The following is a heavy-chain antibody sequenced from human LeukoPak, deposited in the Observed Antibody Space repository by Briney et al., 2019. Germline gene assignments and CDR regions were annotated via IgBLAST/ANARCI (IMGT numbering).Heavy chain of an antibody. CDR1: GFTFSSYG. J-gene: IGHJ3*02. CDR2: IRYDGSNK. CDR3: AKAPPPGGSTSFGAFDI. V-gene: IGHV3-30*02. Sequence: TGGSLRLSCAASGFTFSSYGMHWVRQAPGKGLEWVAFIRYDGSNKYYADSVKGRFTISRDNSKNTLYLQMNSLRAEDTAVYYCAKAPPPGGSTSFGAFDIWGHGTMVTVSS. D-gene: IGHD3-16*01.